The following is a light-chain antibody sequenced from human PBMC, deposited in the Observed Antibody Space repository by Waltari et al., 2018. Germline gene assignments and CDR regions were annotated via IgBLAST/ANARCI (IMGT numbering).Light chain of an antibody. CDR2: KAN. CDR1: SGSLSTTSY. Sequence: TVVTQEPSLSVSPGGTVTPTFSFRSGSLSTTSYASWYQQSPGQTPRTLVYKANIRSSGVPDRFSGSVLGNKAVLIITGAQAEDESTYYCLLYMGSGIWVFGGGTKLTVL. J-gene: IGLJ3*02. V-gene: IGLV8-61*01. CDR3: LLYMGSGIWV.